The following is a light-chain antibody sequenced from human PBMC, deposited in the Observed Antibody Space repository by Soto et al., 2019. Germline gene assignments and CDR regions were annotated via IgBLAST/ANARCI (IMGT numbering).Light chain of an antibody. J-gene: IGKJ3*01. Sequence: EIVLTQSPATLSLSPGERATLSCRASQPIRSYLAWYQHNPGQAPRLLIYDSFNRATAVPDRFSGSGSETDFTLSVSSVEPEDFAVYYCQQRGKWPLFTFGPGTRVDLK. CDR3: QQRGKWPLFT. CDR1: QPIRSY. V-gene: IGKV3-11*01. CDR2: DSF.